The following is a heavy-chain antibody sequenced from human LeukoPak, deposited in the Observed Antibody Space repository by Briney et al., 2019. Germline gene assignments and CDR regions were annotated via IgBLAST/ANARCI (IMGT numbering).Heavy chain of an antibody. CDR1: GYTFTSYY. CDR2: INPSGGST. Sequence: ASVKVSCKASGYTFTSYYMHWVRQAPGQGLEWMGIINPSGGSTSYAQKFQGRVTMTRDMSTSTVYMELSSLRSEDTAVYYCARGHCSGGSCYSMDVWGKGTTVTVSS. V-gene: IGHV1-46*01. CDR3: ARGHCSGGSCYSMDV. D-gene: IGHD2-15*01. J-gene: IGHJ6*03.